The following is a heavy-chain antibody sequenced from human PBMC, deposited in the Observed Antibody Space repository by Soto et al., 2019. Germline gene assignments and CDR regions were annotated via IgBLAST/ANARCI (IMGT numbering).Heavy chain of an antibody. CDR2: INPNSGGT. V-gene: IGHV1-2*02. CDR3: AKELDYYDSSGYYTLYYFDY. D-gene: IGHD3-22*01. J-gene: IGHJ4*02. Sequence: ASVKVSCKASGYTFTGYYMHWVRQAPGQGLEWMGWINPNSGGTNYAQKFQGRVTMTRDTSISTAYMELSRLRSDDTAVYYCAKELDYYDSSGYYTLYYFDYWGQGTLVTVSS. CDR1: GYTFTGYY.